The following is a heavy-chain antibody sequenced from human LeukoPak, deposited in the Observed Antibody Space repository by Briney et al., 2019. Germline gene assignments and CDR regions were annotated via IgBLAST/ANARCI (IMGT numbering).Heavy chain of an antibody. V-gene: IGHV4-59*01. CDR2: IYYSGST. D-gene: IGHD4-17*01. Sequence: SETLSLTCTVSGGSISSYYWSWIRQPPGKGLEWIGYIYYSGSTNYNPSLKSRVTISVDTSKNQFSLKLSSVTATDTAVYYCARVRDDYGDYGAFDIWGQGTMVTVSS. J-gene: IGHJ3*02. CDR1: GGSISSYY. CDR3: ARVRDDYGDYGAFDI.